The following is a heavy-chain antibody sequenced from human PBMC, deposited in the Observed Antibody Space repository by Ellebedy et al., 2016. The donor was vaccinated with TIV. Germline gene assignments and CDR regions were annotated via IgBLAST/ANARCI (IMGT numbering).Heavy chain of an antibody. CDR3: TRREAVRGVKGLSIWFDP. J-gene: IGHJ5*02. Sequence: MPSETLSLTCTVSAGSISSYYWSWIRQPPGKGLEWIGYVYYTGSTNYNPSLKSRVTISVYTSNNHLSLRLTSVTAADTAVYYCTRREAVRGVKGLSIWFDPWGQGTLVTVSS. CDR1: AGSISSYY. CDR2: VYYTGST. D-gene: IGHD3-10*01. V-gene: IGHV4-59*08.